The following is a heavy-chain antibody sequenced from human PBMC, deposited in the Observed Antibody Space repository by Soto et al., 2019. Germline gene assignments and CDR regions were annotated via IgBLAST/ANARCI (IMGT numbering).Heavy chain of an antibody. V-gene: IGHV4-59*01. CDR1: GGSISSYY. CDR2: IYYSGST. D-gene: IGHD2-2*01. J-gene: IGHJ5*02. Sequence: SETLSLTCTVSGGSISSYYWSWIRQPPGKGLEWIGYIYYSGSTNYNPSLKSRVTISVDTSKNQFSLKLSSVTAADTAVYYCAGRYCSSTSCYGSFWFDPWGQGTLVTSPQ. CDR3: AGRYCSSTSCYGSFWFDP.